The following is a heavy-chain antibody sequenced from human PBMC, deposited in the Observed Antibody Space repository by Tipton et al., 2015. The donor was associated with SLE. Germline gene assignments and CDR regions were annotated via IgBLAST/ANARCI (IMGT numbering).Heavy chain of an antibody. D-gene: IGHD6-19*01. CDR3: ARGEEWLNYFDY. CDR1: GFTVSSNY. V-gene: IGHV3-66*01. Sequence: GSLRLSCAASGFTVSSNYMSWVRQAPGKGLEWVSVIYSGGSTYYADSVKGRFTISRDNSKNTLYLQMNSLRAEDTAVYYCARGEEWLNYFDYWGQGTLVTVSS. J-gene: IGHJ4*02. CDR2: IYSGGST.